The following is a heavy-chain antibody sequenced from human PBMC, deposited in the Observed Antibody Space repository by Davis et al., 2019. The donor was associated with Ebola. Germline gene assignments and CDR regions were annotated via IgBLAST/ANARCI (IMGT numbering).Heavy chain of an antibody. V-gene: IGHV4-59*01. D-gene: IGHD2/OR15-2a*01. Sequence: SETLSLTCTVSGGSISSYYWSWIRQPPGKGLEWIGYIYYSGSTNYNPSLKSRVTISVDTSKNQFSLKLSSVTAADTAVYYCAREFLNGMDVWGQGTTVTVSS. CDR3: AREFLNGMDV. CDR2: IYYSGST. J-gene: IGHJ6*02. CDR1: GGSISSYY.